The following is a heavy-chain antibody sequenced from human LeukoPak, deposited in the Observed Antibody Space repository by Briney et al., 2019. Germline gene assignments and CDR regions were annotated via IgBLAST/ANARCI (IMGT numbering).Heavy chain of an antibody. CDR3: ARSYYGSSGYSPFNY. V-gene: IGHV4-34*01. Sequence: SETLSLTCAVSGGSFSGCYWSWIRHPPGKGLEWIGEINHSGSTNYNPSLKSRVTISVDTSKNQFSLKLSSVTAADTAVYYCARSYYGSSGYSPFNYWGQGTLVTVSS. CDR2: INHSGST. CDR1: GGSFSGCY. D-gene: IGHD3-22*01. J-gene: IGHJ4*02.